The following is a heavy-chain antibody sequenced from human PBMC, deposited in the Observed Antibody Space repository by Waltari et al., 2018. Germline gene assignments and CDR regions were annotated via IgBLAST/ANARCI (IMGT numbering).Heavy chain of an antibody. CDR1: GHSLSNNW. CDR2: VLGRGRT. V-gene: IGHV4-4*02. D-gene: IGHD2-15*01. J-gene: IGHJ5*02. Sequence: QLQLQESGPGLVKPAGTLSLICAVSGHSLSNNWWCWVRQSRGKGLEWIGHVLGRGRTNYNPSFASLVTIALDTSTFQFAVKMTSATAADTALYYWARERGRVPYLVAWGQAILVTVSP. CDR3: ARERGRVPYLVA.